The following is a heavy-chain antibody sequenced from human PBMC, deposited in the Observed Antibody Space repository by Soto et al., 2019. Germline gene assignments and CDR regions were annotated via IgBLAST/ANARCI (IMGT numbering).Heavy chain of an antibody. CDR3: AKGGRQSWFDP. V-gene: IGHV3-30*18. CDR1: VVTFSSYG. D-gene: IGHD1-1*01. J-gene: IGHJ5*02. CDR2: ISYDGSNK. Sequence: GGSLRLSCAASVVTFSSYGMHCFRQAPGKGLEWGAVISYDGSNKYYADSVKGRFTISRDNSKNTLYLQMNSLRAEDTAVYYCAKGGRQSWFDPWGQGTLVTVSS.